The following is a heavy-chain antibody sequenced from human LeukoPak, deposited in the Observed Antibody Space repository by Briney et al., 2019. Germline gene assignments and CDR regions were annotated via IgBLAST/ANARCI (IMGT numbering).Heavy chain of an antibody. D-gene: IGHD1-20*01. V-gene: IGHV4-39*07. CDR1: GGSISSYY. J-gene: IGHJ5*02. Sequence: KPSETLSLTCTVSGGSISSYYWGWIRQPPGKGLEWIGNIYYSGSTYYNPSLKSRVTISVETSKNQFSLKLSSVTAADTAVYYCARAHNLKTHWFDPWGQGTLVTVSS. CDR3: ARAHNLKTHWFDP. CDR2: IYYSGST.